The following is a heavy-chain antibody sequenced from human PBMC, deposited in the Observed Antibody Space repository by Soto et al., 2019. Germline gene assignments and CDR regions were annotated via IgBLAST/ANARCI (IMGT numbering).Heavy chain of an antibody. D-gene: IGHD5-12*01. CDR1: GFTFSNYA. V-gene: IGHV3-48*02. J-gene: IGHJ4*02. CDR3: VRDGREYGGFDPDY. CDR2: ISSSSNTI. Sequence: EVQLVESGGGLVQPGGSLRLSCAASGFTFSNYAMDWVRQAPGKGLEWVSYISSSSNTIYYADSVKGRFTISRDNAKSSLYLQMNSLRDEDTAVYYCVRDGREYGGFDPDYWGQGTLVTVSS.